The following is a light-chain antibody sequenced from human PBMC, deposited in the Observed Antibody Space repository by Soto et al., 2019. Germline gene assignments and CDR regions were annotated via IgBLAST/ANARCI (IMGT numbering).Light chain of an antibody. J-gene: IGKJ4*01. Sequence: EIVMTQSPATLSVSPGERATLSCRASQSVSSNLAWYQQKPGQAPRLLIYGASTRATGIPARFSGSGSGTKFTLTISSLQSEDFAGYYCQQYNNWPPLTFGGGTKVEIK. CDR2: GAS. CDR1: QSVSSN. CDR3: QQYNNWPPLT. V-gene: IGKV3-15*01.